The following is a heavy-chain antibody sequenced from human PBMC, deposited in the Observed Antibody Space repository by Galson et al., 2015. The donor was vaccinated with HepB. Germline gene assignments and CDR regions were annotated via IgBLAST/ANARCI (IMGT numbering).Heavy chain of an antibody. CDR3: TTGPLLWFGEPTSGDY. D-gene: IGHD3-10*01. J-gene: IGHJ4*02. V-gene: IGHV3-15*07. Sequence: SLRLSCAASGFTFSNAWMNWVRQAPGKGLEWVGRIKSKTDGGTTDYAAPVKGRFTISRDDSKNTLYLQMNSLKTEDTAVYYCTTGPLLWFGEPTSGDYWGQGTLVTVSS. CDR1: GFTFSNAW. CDR2: IKSKTDGGTT.